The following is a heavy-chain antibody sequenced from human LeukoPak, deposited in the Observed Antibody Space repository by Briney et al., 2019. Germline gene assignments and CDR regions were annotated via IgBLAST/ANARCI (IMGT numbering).Heavy chain of an antibody. CDR3: AREYYDFWSGYSRFDY. J-gene: IGHJ4*02. CDR2: KQDGSEK. V-gene: IGHV3-7*04. D-gene: IGHD3-3*01. Sequence: KQDGSEKYYVDSVKGRFTISRDNAKNSLYLQMNSLRAEDTAVYYCAREYYDFWSGYSRFDYWGQGTLVTVSS.